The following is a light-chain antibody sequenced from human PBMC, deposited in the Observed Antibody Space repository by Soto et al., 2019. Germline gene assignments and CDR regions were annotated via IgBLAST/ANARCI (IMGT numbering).Light chain of an antibody. J-gene: IGLJ3*02. CDR2: DVS. CDR3: CSYAGRYTRV. V-gene: IGLV2-11*01. Sequence: QSALTQPSSVSGSPGQSITISCTGTSSDVSAYNYVSWYQQHPGKAPKIMIYDVSKRPSGVPDRFSGSKSGNTASLTISGLQTEDEADYYCCSYAGRYTRVFGGGTKLTVL. CDR1: SSDVSAYNY.